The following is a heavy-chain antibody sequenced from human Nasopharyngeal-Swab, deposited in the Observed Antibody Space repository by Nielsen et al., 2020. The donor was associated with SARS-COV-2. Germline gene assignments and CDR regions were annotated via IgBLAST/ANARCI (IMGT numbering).Heavy chain of an antibody. J-gene: IGHJ4*02. D-gene: IGHD6-19*01. V-gene: IGHV3-30*02. CDR3: AKDPSLIAGYSSGWRFDY. CDR2: IWYDGSNK. CDR1: GFTFSSHG. Sequence: GESLKISCAASGFTFSSHGMHWVRQAPGKGLEWVAVIWYDGSNKYYADSVKGRFTISRDNSKNTLYLQMNSLRAEDTAVYYCAKDPSLIAGYSSGWRFDYWGQGTLVTVSS.